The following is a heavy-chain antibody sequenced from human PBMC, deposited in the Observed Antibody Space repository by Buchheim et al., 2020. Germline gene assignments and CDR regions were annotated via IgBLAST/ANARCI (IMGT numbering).Heavy chain of an antibody. CDR3: ARMVTIFGVVIYYYYGMDV. J-gene: IGHJ6*02. CDR2: MNPNSGNT. Sequence: QVQLVQSGAEVKKPGASVKVSCKASGYTFTSYDINWVRQATGQGLEWMGWMNPNSGNTGYAQKFQGRVTMTRNTSISTAYMELSSLRSEDTAVYYRARMVTIFGVVIYYYYGMDVWGQGTT. CDR1: GYTFTSYD. D-gene: IGHD3-3*01. V-gene: IGHV1-8*01.